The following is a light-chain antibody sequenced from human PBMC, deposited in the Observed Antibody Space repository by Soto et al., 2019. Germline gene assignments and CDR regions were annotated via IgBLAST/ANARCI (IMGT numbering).Light chain of an antibody. V-gene: IGKV1-39*01. Sequence: DVQMTQSPSSVSASVGDRVTITCRASQSISSYLNWYQQKPGKAPKLLIYAASSLQSGVPSRFSGSGSGTEFTLTISTLQPEDFAPYYCQQSYSTSFTSAPGTKVDIK. CDR3: QQSYSTSFT. J-gene: IGKJ3*01. CDR1: QSISSY. CDR2: AAS.